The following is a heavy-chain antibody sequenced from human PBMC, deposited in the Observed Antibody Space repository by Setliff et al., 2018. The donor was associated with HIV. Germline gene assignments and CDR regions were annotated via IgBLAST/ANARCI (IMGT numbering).Heavy chain of an antibody. CDR2: IYHSGST. Sequence: PSETLSLTCAVSGYSISSGYYWGWIRQPPGKGLEWIGSIYHSGSTYDSPSLKSRVTISVDTSKNQFSLKLKSVTAADTAIYFCARGKGGLVGPAEFDYWGPGTLVTVSS. D-gene: IGHD1-26*01. V-gene: IGHV4-38-2*01. CDR3: ARGKGGLVGPAEFDY. CDR1: GYSISSGYY. J-gene: IGHJ4*02.